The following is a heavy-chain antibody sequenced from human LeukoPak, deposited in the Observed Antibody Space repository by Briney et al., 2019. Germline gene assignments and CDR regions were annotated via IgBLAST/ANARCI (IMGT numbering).Heavy chain of an antibody. CDR2: IRYDGSNK. D-gene: IGHD6-19*01. CDR3: ADSSGWSKGPYDY. Sequence: GGSLRLSCAASGFTFSSYGMHWVRQAPGKGLEWVAFIRYDGSNKYYADSVKGRFTISRDNSKNTLYLQMSSLRAEDTAVYYCADSSGWSKGPYDYWGQGTLVTVSS. V-gene: IGHV3-30*02. CDR1: GFTFSSYG. J-gene: IGHJ4*02.